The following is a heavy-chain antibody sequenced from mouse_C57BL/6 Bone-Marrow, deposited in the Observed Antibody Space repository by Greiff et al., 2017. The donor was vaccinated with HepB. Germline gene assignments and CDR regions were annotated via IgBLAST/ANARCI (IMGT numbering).Heavy chain of an antibody. CDR2: INSDGGST. CDR3: ARLYDYDGEVYAMDY. V-gene: IGHV5-2*03. D-gene: IGHD2-4*01. Sequence: EVKLVESGGGLVQPGESLKLSCESNEYEFPSHDMSWVRKTPEKRLELVAAINSDGGSTYYPDTMERRFIISRDNTKKTLYLQMSSLRSEDTALYYCARLYDYDGEVYAMDYWGQGTSVTVSS. J-gene: IGHJ4*01. CDR1: EYEFPSHD.